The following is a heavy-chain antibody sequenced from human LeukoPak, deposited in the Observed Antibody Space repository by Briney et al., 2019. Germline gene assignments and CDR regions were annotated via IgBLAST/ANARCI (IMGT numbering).Heavy chain of an antibody. J-gene: IGHJ4*02. Sequence: GGSLRLSCAASGFTFSSYEMNWVRQAPGKGLEWVSCISSSGSTIYYADSVKGRFTISRDNAKNSLYLQMNSLRAEDTAVYYCARVDILTGDYWGQGTLVTVSS. D-gene: IGHD3-9*01. CDR1: GFTFSSYE. V-gene: IGHV3-48*03. CDR2: ISSSGSTI. CDR3: ARVDILTGDY.